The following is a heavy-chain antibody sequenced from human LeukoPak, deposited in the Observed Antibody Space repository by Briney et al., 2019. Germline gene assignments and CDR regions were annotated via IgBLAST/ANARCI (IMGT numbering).Heavy chain of an antibody. CDR3: ANNRYSSRWRGAFDV. CDR1: GFTFSSYA. V-gene: IGHV3-30-3*01. Sequence: PSGGSLRLSCAASGFTFSSYAMHWVRQAPGKGLEWVAVISYDGSNKYYADSVKGRFTISRDNSKNTLYLHMNSLRAEDAAVYYCANNRYSSRWRGAFDVWGQGTMVTVSS. CDR2: ISYDGSNK. D-gene: IGHD6-13*01. J-gene: IGHJ3*01.